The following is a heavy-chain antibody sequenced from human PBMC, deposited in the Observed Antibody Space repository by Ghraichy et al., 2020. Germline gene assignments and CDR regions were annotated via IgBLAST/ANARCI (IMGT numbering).Heavy chain of an antibody. CDR2: ISGGGGST. D-gene: IGHD3-3*01. CDR1: GFTFNSYA. CDR3: AKENDFWSGCPEY. Sequence: GESLNISCAASGFTFNSYAMNWVRQAPGKGLEWVSAISGGGGSTYYTDSVKGRFTISRDSSKNTLYLHMNSLSAEDTALYYCAKENDFWSGCPEYSRQETLVTVSS. J-gene: IGHJ4*02. V-gene: IGHV3-23*01.